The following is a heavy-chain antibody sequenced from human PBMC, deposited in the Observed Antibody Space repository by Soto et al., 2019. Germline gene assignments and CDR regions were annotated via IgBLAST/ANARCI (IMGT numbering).Heavy chain of an antibody. D-gene: IGHD5-12*01. V-gene: IGHV3-33*01. J-gene: IGHJ4*02. CDR1: GFTFSSYG. CDR2: IWYDGSNK. Sequence: QVQLVESGGGVVQPGRSLRLSCAASGFTFSSYGMHWVRQAPGKGLEWVAVIWYDGSNKYYADSVKGRFTISRDNSKNTLYPQMNSLRAEDTAVYYCARDRVATKRPAYYFDYWGQGTLVTVSS. CDR3: ARDRVATKRPAYYFDY.